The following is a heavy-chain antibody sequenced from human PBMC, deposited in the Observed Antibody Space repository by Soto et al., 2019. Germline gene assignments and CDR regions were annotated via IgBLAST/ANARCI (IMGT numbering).Heavy chain of an antibody. V-gene: IGHV1-3*01. D-gene: IGHD6-13*01. J-gene: IGHJ4*02. Sequence: QVQLVQSGAEVKKPGASVKVSCKASGYTFTSYAMHWVRQAPGQRLEWMGWINAGNGNTKYSQKFQGRVTITRDTAASTAYMELSSLRSEDTAVYYCAKGRIAAAGIDYWGQGTLVTVSS. CDR3: AKGRIAAAGIDY. CDR2: INAGNGNT. CDR1: GYTFTSYA.